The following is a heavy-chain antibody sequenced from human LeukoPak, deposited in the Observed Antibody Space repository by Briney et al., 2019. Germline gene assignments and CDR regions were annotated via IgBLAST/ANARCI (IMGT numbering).Heavy chain of an antibody. J-gene: IGHJ4*02. CDR1: GGTFSSYA. V-gene: IGHV1-69*13. CDR2: IIPIFGTA. Sequence: ASVKVSCKASGGTFSSYAISWVRQAPGQGLEWMGGIIPIFGTANYAQKFQGRVTITADESTSTAYMELSSLRSEDTAVYYCARAGRTDYYFDYWGQGTLVTVSS. CDR3: ARAGRTDYYFDY. D-gene: IGHD3-10*01.